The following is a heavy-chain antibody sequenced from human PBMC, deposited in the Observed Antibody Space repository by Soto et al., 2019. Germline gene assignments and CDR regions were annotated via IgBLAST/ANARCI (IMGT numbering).Heavy chain of an antibody. V-gene: IGHV3-11*01. J-gene: IGHJ4*02. D-gene: IGHD6-6*01. CDR3: ARQAARNYIDS. CDR2: IDSRGRTL. CDR1: GFTLSDYS. Sequence: GSLRLSCVASGFTLSDYSMSWIRQAPGKGLEWLAFIDSRGRTLSYADSVRGRFTISRDNAENSVYLQMDSLRADDTAVYYCARQAARNYIDSWGQGNSVTVSS.